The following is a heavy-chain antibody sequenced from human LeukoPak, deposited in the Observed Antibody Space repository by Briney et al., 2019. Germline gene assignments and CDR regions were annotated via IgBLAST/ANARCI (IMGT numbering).Heavy chain of an antibody. CDR2: ISPDGSDT. Sequence: GGSLRLSCATSGFTFNSHWMHWVRQAPGKGLVWVTRISPDGSDTYYADSVKGRFTISRDNAENTLYLQMSSLRAEDTAMYYCTRGLAGFYGFFDFWGQGALVTASS. V-gene: IGHV3-74*01. CDR3: TRGLAGFYGFFDF. J-gene: IGHJ4*02. D-gene: IGHD3-9*01. CDR1: GFTFNSHW.